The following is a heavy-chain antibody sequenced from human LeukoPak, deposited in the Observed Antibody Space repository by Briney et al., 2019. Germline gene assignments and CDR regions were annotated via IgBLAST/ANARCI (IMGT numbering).Heavy chain of an antibody. CDR1: GGSISSGSYY. CDR2: IYTSGST. J-gene: IGHJ4*02. CDR3: ARFKLWPYYFDY. Sequence: SETLSLTCTVSGGSISSGSYYWSWIRQPAGKGLEWIGRIYTSGSTNYNPSLKSRVTISVDTSKNQFSLKLSSVTAADTAVYYCARFKLWPYYFDYWGQGTLVTVSS. D-gene: IGHD5-18*01. V-gene: IGHV4-61*02.